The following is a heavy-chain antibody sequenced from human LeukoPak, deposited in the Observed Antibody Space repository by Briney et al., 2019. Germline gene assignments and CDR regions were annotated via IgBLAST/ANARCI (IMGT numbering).Heavy chain of an antibody. D-gene: IGHD3-22*01. V-gene: IGHV4-38-2*02. Sequence: SETLSLTRTVSGYSISSGYYWGWIRQPPGKGLEWIGSIYHSGSTYYNPSLKSRVTISVDTSKNQFSLKLSSVTAADTAVYYCARVRDSSGYFYYYMDVWGKGTTVTVSS. CDR3: ARVRDSSGYFYYYMDV. CDR1: GYSISSGYY. J-gene: IGHJ6*03. CDR2: IYHSGST.